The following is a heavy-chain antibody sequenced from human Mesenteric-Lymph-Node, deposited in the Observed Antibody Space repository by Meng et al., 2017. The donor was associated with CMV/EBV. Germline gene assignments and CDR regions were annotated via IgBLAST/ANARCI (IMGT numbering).Heavy chain of an antibody. D-gene: IGHD1-7*01. CDR3: ALGITGTTWYYYYGMDV. V-gene: IGHV1-2*02. CDR1: GYTFSGHY. J-gene: IGHJ6*02. CDR2: INPDSGDT. Sequence: ASVKVSCKASGYTFSGHYMYWMRQAPGQGLEWMGWINPDSGDTDYAPKFQGRVTMTRDTSISTAYMELSRLRSDDTAVYYCALGITGTTWYYYYGMDVWGQGTTVTVSS.